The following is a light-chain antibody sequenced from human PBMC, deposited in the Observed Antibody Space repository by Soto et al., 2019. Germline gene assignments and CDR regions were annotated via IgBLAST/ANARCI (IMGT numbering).Light chain of an antibody. Sequence: QSALTQPASVSGSPGQSITISCTGNSSDVGGYNYVSWYQQHPGEAPRLIIYDVSNRPSGVCNRFSGYKSGNTASLIISGLRAEDEADYSCNSYTSSSTRYVLFGGGTQLTVL. CDR1: SSDVGGYNY. J-gene: IGLJ7*01. V-gene: IGLV2-14*01. CDR2: DVS. CDR3: NSYTSSSTRYVL.